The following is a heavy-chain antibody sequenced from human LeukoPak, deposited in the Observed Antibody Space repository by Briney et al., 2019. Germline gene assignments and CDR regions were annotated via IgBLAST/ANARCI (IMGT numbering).Heavy chain of an antibody. V-gene: IGHV4-34*01. CDR3: ALLGGIAARFDY. CDR1: GGSFSGYY. CDR2: INHSGST. Sequence: SETLSLTCAVYGGSFSGYYWNWIRQPPGKGLEWIGDINHSGSTNYNPSLKSRVTISVDTSKNQFSLKLSSVTAADTAVYYCALLGGIAARFDYWGQGTLVTVSS. J-gene: IGHJ4*02. D-gene: IGHD6-6*01.